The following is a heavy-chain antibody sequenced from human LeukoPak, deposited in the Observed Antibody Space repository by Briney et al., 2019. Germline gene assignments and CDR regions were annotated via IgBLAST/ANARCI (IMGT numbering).Heavy chain of an antibody. Sequence: SETLSLTCTVSGGSISSGSYYWSWIRQPAGEGLEWIGRIYTSGSTNYNPSLKSRVTISVDTSKNQFSLKLSSVTAADTAVYYCARGPVVPAAIPYYYYMDVWGKGTTVTVSS. V-gene: IGHV4-61*02. J-gene: IGHJ6*03. CDR2: IYTSGST. CDR3: ARGPVVPAAIPYYYYMDV. CDR1: GGSISSGSYY. D-gene: IGHD2-2*01.